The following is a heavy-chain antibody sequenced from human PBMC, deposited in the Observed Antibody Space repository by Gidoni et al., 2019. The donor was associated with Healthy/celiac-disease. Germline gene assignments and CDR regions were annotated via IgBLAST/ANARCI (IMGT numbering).Heavy chain of an antibody. CDR3: ARGTQLWFDY. J-gene: IGHJ4*02. CDR1: CGPISSYY. V-gene: IGHV4-59*01. Sequence: QVQLQESGPGLVKPSETLSLTCPVSCGPISSYYWSWIRQPPGKGLEWIGYIYYSGSTNYNPSLKSRVTISVDTSKNQFSLKLSSVTAADTAVYYCARGTQLWFDYWGQGTLVTVSS. D-gene: IGHD5-18*01. CDR2: IYYSGST.